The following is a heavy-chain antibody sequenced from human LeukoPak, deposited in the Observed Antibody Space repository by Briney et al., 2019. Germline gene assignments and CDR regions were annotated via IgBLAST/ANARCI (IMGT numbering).Heavy chain of an antibody. V-gene: IGHV3-48*02. J-gene: IGHJ4*02. CDR2: ISSSSSTI. D-gene: IGHD3-3*01. CDR1: GFTFSSYP. CDR3: ARGSGVDAHIDY. Sequence: GGSLRLSCAASGFTFSSYPLNWVRQAPGKGLEWVSYISSSSSTIYYTDSVNGRFTISRDNARNSLYLQMNNVRDEDTAVYYCARGSGVDAHIDYWGQGTLVTVSA.